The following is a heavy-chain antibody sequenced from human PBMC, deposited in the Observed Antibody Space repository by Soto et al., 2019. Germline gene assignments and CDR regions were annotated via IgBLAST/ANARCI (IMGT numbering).Heavy chain of an antibody. Sequence: PGGSLRLSCAASGFTFSSYSMNWVRQAPGKGLEWVSYISSSSSTIYYADSVKGRFTISRDNAKNSLYLQMNSLRAEDTAVYYCARGNPYDFWSGYPYYYYYMYVWGKGTTVTVSS. D-gene: IGHD3-3*01. V-gene: IGHV3-48*01. CDR2: ISSSSSTI. CDR3: ARGNPYDFWSGYPYYYYYMYV. CDR1: GFTFSSYS. J-gene: IGHJ6*03.